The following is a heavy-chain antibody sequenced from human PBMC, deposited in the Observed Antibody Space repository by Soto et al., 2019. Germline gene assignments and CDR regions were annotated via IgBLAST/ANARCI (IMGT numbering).Heavy chain of an antibody. Sequence: ASVKVSCKASGYTFTSYDMNWVRQATGQGLEWMGWMNPNSGNTGYAQKFQGRVTMTRNTSISTAYMELSSLRSEDTAVYYCARAPYSAINWFDPWGQGTLVTVSS. CDR2: MNPNSGNT. J-gene: IGHJ5*02. V-gene: IGHV1-8*01. D-gene: IGHD2-2*02. CDR1: GYTFTSYD. CDR3: ARAPYSAINWFDP.